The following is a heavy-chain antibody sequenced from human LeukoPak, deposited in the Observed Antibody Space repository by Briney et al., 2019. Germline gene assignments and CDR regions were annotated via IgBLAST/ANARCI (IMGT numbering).Heavy chain of an antibody. D-gene: IGHD4-11*01. Sequence: SQTLSLICTVSGGSISSGSYYWSWIRQPAGKGLEWIGRIYTSGSTNYNPSLKSRVTISVDTSKNQFSLKLSSVTAADTAVYYCARISPSNSIYYFDYWGQGTLVTVSS. CDR2: IYTSGST. V-gene: IGHV4-61*02. CDR3: ARISPSNSIYYFDY. CDR1: GGSISSGSYY. J-gene: IGHJ4*02.